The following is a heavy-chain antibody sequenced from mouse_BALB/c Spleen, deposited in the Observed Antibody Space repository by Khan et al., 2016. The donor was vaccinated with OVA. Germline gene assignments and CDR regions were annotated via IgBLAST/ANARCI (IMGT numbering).Heavy chain of an antibody. Sequence: QVQLKESGPGLVAPSQSLSITCTISGFSLTDYGIHWVRQPPGKGLEWLVLMWGDGTTSYNSALKSRLTISKDNSKSQVFLKMNSLQTDDTAMYFCARQPTDHDNVMDYWGQGTSVTVSS. CDR1: GFSLTDYG. V-gene: IGHV2-6-1*01. CDR3: ARQPTDHDNVMDY. CDR2: MWGDGTT. J-gene: IGHJ4*01.